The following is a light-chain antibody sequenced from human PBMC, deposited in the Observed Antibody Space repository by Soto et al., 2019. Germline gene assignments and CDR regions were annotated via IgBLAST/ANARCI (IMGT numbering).Light chain of an antibody. CDR3: QVWDRTNDQYV. J-gene: IGLJ1*01. CDR2: DDS. CDR1: TIGSYS. V-gene: IGLV3-21*02. Sequence: SYELTQPPSVSVAPGQTARISCGGDTIGSYSVHWYQQKPGQAPVLVVYDDSDRPSGIPERFSGSNSGNTATLTISTVEAGDEADYYCQVWDRTNDQYVFGSGTKLTVL.